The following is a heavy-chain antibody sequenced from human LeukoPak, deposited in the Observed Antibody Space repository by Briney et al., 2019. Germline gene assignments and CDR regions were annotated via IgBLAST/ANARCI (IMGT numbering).Heavy chain of an antibody. V-gene: IGHV3-66*01. Sequence: PGGSLRLSCAASGFTVSSYYMTWVRQAPGKGLEWVSVLYSGGNSYYADSVKGRVAISRDNSKNTVFLQMSSVRAEDTAVYYCARSYSNHLFGMDVWGQGTTDTVSS. CDR2: LYSGGNS. D-gene: IGHD4-11*01. J-gene: IGHJ6*02. CDR1: GFTVSSYY. CDR3: ARSYSNHLFGMDV.